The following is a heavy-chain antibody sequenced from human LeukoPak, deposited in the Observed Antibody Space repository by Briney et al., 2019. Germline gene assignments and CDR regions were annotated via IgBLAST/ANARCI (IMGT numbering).Heavy chain of an antibody. CDR3: ARNYYDRSSYYRALDY. Sequence: KPSETLSLTCAVSGASVSGSNYYWGWIRRPPGKGLEWIGNIYYSGSTYYNPSLKSRLSISVDTSKNQFSLKLSSVAAADTAVYYCARNYYDRSSYYRALDYWGQGTLVTVSS. V-gene: IGHV4-39*07. CDR1: GASVSGSNYY. D-gene: IGHD3-22*01. J-gene: IGHJ4*02. CDR2: IYYSGST.